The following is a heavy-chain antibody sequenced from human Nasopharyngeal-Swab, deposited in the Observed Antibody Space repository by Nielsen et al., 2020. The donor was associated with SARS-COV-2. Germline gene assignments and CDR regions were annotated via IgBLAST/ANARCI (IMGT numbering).Heavy chain of an antibody. V-gene: IGHV3-21*01. J-gene: IGHJ6*02. D-gene: IGHD3-3*01. Sequence: GGSLRLSCAASGFTFNNYNFNCARQAPGRGEEWVSSISSSSSYIYYADSVKGRFTISRDNAKNSLYLQMNSLRAEDTAVYYCARDGLDYDFWSAYFMDVWGQGTTVTVSS. CDR2: ISSSSSYI. CDR1: GFTFNNYN. CDR3: ARDGLDYDFWSAYFMDV.